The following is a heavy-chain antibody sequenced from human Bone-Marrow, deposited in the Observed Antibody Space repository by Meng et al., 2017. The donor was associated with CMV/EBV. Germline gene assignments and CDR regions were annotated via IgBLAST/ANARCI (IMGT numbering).Heavy chain of an antibody. J-gene: IGHJ4*02. Sequence: ASVKVSCKASGYTFTDYDINWVRQAAGQGLEWMGCVTPKSGSADYARKFQGRVTMTTDTSIGTAYMELTGLRSGDTAVYFCARTKTSGTWLHDHWGQGTRVTGSS. V-gene: IGHV1-8*01. D-gene: IGHD5-12*01. CDR1: GYTFTDYD. CDR3: ARTKTSGTWLHDH. CDR2: VTPKSGSA.